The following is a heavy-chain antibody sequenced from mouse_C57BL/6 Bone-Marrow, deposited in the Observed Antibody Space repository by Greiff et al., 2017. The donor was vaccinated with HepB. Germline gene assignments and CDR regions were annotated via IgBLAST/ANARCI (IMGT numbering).Heavy chain of an antibody. CDR1: GYTFTDYY. Sequence: EVRLQQSGPELVKPGASVKISCKASGYTFTDYYMNWVKQSHGKSLEWIGDINPNNGGTSYNQKFKGKATLTVDKSSSTAYMELRSLTSEDSAVYYCARHGNYEAYWGQGTLVTVSA. CDR3: ARHGNYEAY. CDR2: INPNNGGT. J-gene: IGHJ3*01. D-gene: IGHD2-1*01. V-gene: IGHV1-26*01.